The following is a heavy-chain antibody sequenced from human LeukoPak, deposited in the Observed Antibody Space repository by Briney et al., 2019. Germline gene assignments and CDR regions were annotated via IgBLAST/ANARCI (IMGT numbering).Heavy chain of an antibody. Sequence: GSSVKVSCKDSGGTFSSYAISWVRQAPGQGLEWMGGIIPIFGTANYAQKFQGRVTITADESTSTAYLQWSSLKASDTAMYYCARPGLMVRGANGAFDIWGQGTMVTVSS. CDR2: IIPIFGTA. CDR3: ARPGLMVRGANGAFDI. J-gene: IGHJ3*02. D-gene: IGHD3-10*01. V-gene: IGHV1-69*01. CDR1: GGTFSSYA.